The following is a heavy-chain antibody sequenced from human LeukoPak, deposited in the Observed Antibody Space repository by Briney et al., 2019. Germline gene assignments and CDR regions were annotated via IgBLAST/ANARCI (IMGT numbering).Heavy chain of an antibody. Sequence: PSETLSLTCTVSGGSISSYYWSWIRQPPGKGLEWIGYIYYSGSTNYNPSLKSRVTISVDTSKNQFSLKLSSVTAADTAVYYCARDRRRRVDTAMADYFDYWGQGTLVTVSS. J-gene: IGHJ4*02. V-gene: IGHV4-59*12. CDR1: GGSISSYY. CDR2: IYYSGST. CDR3: ARDRRRRVDTAMADYFDY. D-gene: IGHD5-18*01.